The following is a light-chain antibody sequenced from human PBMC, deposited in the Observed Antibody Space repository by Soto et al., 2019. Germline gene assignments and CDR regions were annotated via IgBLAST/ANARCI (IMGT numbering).Light chain of an antibody. J-gene: IGLJ1*01. CDR2: GNA. Sequence: QSVLTQPPSVSGAPGQRVTISCIGSSTNIGAGYDVHWYQQLPGTAPKLLIYGNANRPSGVPDRFSGSKSGISASLAITGLQAEDEADYYCQSFDSSLSGCVFGTGTKVTVL. V-gene: IGLV1-40*01. CDR1: STNIGAGYD. CDR3: QSFDSSLSGCV.